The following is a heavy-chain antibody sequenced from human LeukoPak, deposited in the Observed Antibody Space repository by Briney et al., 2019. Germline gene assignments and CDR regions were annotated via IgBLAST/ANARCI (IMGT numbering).Heavy chain of an antibody. V-gene: IGHV3-9*01. Sequence: GGSLRLSCAASGFTFDDYAMHWVRQAPGKGLEWVSGISWNSGSIGYADSVKGRFTISRDNAKNSLYLQMNSLRAEDTAVYYCAREVGGYAESWGQGTLVTVSS. J-gene: IGHJ5*02. D-gene: IGHD5-12*01. CDR2: ISWNSGSI. CDR1: GFTFDDYA. CDR3: AREVGGYAES.